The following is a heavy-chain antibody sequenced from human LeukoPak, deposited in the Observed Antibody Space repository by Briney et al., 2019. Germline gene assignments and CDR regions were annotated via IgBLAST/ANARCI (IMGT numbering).Heavy chain of an antibody. Sequence: PGRSLRLSCAASGFTFSSYSMHWVRQAPGKGLEWVAVIWYDGSNKYYADSVKGRFAISRDNSKNTLYLQMNSLRAEDTAVYYCAKHGVVVVPAAMFFDYWGQGTLVTVSS. V-gene: IGHV3-33*06. D-gene: IGHD2-2*01. CDR3: AKHGVVVVPAAMFFDY. CDR1: GFTFSSYS. CDR2: IWYDGSNK. J-gene: IGHJ4*02.